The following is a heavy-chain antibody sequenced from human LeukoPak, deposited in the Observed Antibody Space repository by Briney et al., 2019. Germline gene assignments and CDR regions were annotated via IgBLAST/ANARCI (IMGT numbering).Heavy chain of an antibody. V-gene: IGHV1-24*01. J-gene: IGHJ4*02. CDR3: ATDLKTRSVGLAAAGTSDY. D-gene: IGHD6-13*01. Sequence: ASVKVSCKVSGYTLTELSMHWVRQAPGKGLEWMGGFDPEDGETIYAQKFQGRVTMTEDTSTDTAYMELSSLRSEDTAVYYCATDLKTRSVGLAAAGTSDYWGQGTLVTVSS. CDR1: GYTLTELS. CDR2: FDPEDGET.